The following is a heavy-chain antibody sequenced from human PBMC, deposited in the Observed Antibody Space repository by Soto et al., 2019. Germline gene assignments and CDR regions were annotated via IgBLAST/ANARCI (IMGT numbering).Heavy chain of an antibody. J-gene: IGHJ3*02. CDR1: GYTFSTYT. CDR2: VNAGNGDT. V-gene: IGHV1-3*01. Sequence: QVQLVQSGAEVKKPGASVKVSCKASGYTFSTYTMHWVRQAPGQRFEWMGWVNAGNGDTRYSQKFQGRATITRDTFATTGYMELSSLTSEDTAVYYCARASSHHDGFDMWGQGTKVTVSS. CDR3: ARASSHHDGFDM.